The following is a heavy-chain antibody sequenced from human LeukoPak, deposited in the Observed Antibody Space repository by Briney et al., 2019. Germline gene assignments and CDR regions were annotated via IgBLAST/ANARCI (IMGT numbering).Heavy chain of an antibody. CDR1: GYSFTSYW. V-gene: IGHV5-51*03. D-gene: IGHD6-19*01. J-gene: IGHJ4*02. CDR3: ARCRYSSGWYYSNDY. Sequence: GESLKISCKGSGYSFTSYWIGWVRQMPGRGLEWMGIIYPGDSDTRYSPSFQGQVTISADKSISTAYLQWSSLKASDTAMYYCARCRYSSGWYYSNDYWGQGTLVTVSS. CDR2: IYPGDSDT.